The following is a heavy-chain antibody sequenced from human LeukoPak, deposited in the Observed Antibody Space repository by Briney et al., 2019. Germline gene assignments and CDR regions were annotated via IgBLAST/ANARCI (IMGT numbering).Heavy chain of an antibody. J-gene: IGHJ4*01. CDR3: AKDLIGVVPKYLDC. CDR1: GFIFSSYA. D-gene: IGHD3-16*01. Sequence: GGSLRLSCAASGFIFSSYAMSWVRQAPGKGLEWVSGISGSGDTAYYADSVKGRFTISRDNSKNTLYLQMNSLRVEDTAIYYCAKDLIGVVPKYLDCWGHRDPVTVSS. CDR2: ISGSGDTA. V-gene: IGHV3-23*01.